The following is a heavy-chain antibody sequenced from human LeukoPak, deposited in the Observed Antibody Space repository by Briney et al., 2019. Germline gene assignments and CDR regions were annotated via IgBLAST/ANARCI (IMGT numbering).Heavy chain of an antibody. Sequence: PSETLSLTCAVYGGSFSGYYWSWIRQPPGKGLEWIGEINHSGSTNYNPSLKSRVTISVDTSKNQFSLKLSSVTAAGTAVYYCATWHSSGFDYWGQGTLVTVSS. CDR1: GGSFSGYY. D-gene: IGHD6-19*01. CDR2: INHSGST. J-gene: IGHJ4*02. V-gene: IGHV4-34*01. CDR3: ATWHSSGFDY.